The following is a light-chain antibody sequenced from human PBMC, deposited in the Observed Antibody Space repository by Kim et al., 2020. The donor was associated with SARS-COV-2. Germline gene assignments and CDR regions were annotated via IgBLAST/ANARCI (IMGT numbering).Light chain of an antibody. CDR3: QQRSDWPLT. Sequence: EIVLTQSPATLSLSPGERATLSCRASQSVSSYLALYQQKPGQPPRLLIYDASNRATGIPARFSGSGSGTDFTLTISSLEPEDFAVYYCQQRSDWPLTFGGGTKVDIK. CDR1: QSVSSY. V-gene: IGKV3-11*01. J-gene: IGKJ4*01. CDR2: DAS.